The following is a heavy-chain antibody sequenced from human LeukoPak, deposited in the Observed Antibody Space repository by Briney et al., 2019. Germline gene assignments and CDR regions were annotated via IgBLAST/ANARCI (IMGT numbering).Heavy chain of an antibody. CDR3: ARDLSAGGNIIRVGS. J-gene: IGHJ5*01. D-gene: IGHD3-16*01. Sequence: ASVKVSCKASAYTFTSYYMHWVRQAPGQGLEWMGIINPSDGRSNYAQKFRGRVTMTRDMSTSTVYMDLSSLKSEDTAVYYCARDLSAGGNIIRVGSWGQGTQVTVFS. CDR1: AYTFTSYY. V-gene: IGHV1-46*01. CDR2: INPSDGRS.